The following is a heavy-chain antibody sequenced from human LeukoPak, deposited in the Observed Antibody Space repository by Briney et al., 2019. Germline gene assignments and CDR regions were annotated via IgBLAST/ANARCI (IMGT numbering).Heavy chain of an antibody. CDR2: MNPNSGNT. CDR1: GYTFTSYD. D-gene: IGHD5-12*01. CDR3: ARAQVEIVAFDY. V-gene: IGHV1-8*01. J-gene: IGHJ4*02. Sequence: ASVKVSCKASGYTFTSYDINWVRRATGQGLEWMGWMNPNSGNTGYAQKFQGRVTMTRNTSIGTAYMELSSLRSEDTAVYYCARAQVEIVAFDYWGQGTLVTVSS.